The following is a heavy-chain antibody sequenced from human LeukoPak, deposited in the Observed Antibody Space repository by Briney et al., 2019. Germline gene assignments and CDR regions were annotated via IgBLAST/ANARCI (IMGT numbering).Heavy chain of an antibody. CDR1: GFSFSSYA. V-gene: IGHV3-23*01. CDR3: AKEGCTSPSCYSNC. D-gene: IGHD2-2*01. Sequence: GGSLRLSCAASGFSFSSYAMSWVRQTPGKGLEWVAVIGGSGGSTSYADSVKGRFTISRGDSKNTLYLQMNSLRVEDTAIYYCAKEGCTSPSCYSNCWGQGTLVTVSS. J-gene: IGHJ4*02. CDR2: IGGSGGST.